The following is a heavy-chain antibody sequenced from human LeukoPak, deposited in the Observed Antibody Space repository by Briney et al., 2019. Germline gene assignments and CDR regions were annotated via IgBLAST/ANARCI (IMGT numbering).Heavy chain of an antibody. J-gene: IGHJ4*02. CDR2: IVVGSGNT. D-gene: IGHD6-13*01. CDR3: AAGYSSSWDTTLPVFDY. CDR1: GFTFTSSA. Sequence: SVKVSCKASGFTFTSSAMQWVRQARGQRLEWIGWIVVGSGNTNYAQKFQERVTITRDMSTSTAYMELSSLRSEDTAVYYCAAGYSSSWDTTLPVFDYWGQGTLATVSS. V-gene: IGHV1-58*02.